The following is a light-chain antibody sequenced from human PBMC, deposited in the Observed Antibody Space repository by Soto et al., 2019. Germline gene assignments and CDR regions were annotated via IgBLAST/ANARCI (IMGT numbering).Light chain of an antibody. Sequence: QSVLTQPPSVSGAPGQRVTISCSGSSSNIGAGYDVHWYQQLPGTAPKLLIFGNNNRPSGVPDRFSGSKSGTSASLAITGLQTEDEADYYCQSYDNRSDYDFGTGRKVTVL. J-gene: IGLJ1*01. CDR3: QSYDNRSDYD. CDR2: GNN. CDR1: SSNIGAGYD. V-gene: IGLV1-40*01.